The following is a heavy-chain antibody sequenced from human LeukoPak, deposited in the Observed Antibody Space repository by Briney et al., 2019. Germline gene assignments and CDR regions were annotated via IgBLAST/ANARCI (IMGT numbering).Heavy chain of an antibody. CDR2: IKHDGSER. CDR3: ARLAGRGGHDY. D-gene: IGHD3-10*01. V-gene: IGHV3-7*01. Sequence: GGSLRLSCAASGFTFSTYTMNWVRQVPGKGLEWVANIKHDGSERYYVDSVKGRFTISRDNANNSLYLQMNSLRAEDTAMYSCARLAGRGGHDYWGQGTLVTVSS. J-gene: IGHJ4*02. CDR1: GFTFSTYT.